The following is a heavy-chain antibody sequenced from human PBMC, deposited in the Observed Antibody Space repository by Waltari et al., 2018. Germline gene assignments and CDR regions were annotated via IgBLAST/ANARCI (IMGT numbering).Heavy chain of an antibody. J-gene: IGHJ3*02. Sequence: EVQLVESGGGLVQPGGSLRLSCAASGFTFSSYDMHWVRQATGKGLEWVSAIGTAGDTYYPGSVKGRFTISRENAKNSLYLQMNSLRAGDTAVYYCARGAYYDFWSGYYGDAFDIWGQGTMVTVSS. CDR1: GFTFSSYD. D-gene: IGHD3-3*01. CDR2: IGTAGDT. V-gene: IGHV3-13*01. CDR3: ARGAYYDFWSGYYGDAFDI.